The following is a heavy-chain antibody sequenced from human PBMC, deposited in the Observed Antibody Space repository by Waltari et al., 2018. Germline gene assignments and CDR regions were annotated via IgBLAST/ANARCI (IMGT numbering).Heavy chain of an antibody. CDR2: IIPIFGTA. V-gene: IGHV1-69*14. Sequence: QVQLVQSGAEVKKPGSSVKVSCKASGGTFSSYAISWVRQAPGQGLEWMGGIIPIFGTANYAQKFQGRVTITADKSTSTAYMELSRLRSDDTAVYYCARVGTMVRGTSLYYFDYWGQGTLVTVSS. D-gene: IGHD3-10*01. CDR1: GGTFSSYA. J-gene: IGHJ4*02. CDR3: ARVGTMVRGTSLYYFDY.